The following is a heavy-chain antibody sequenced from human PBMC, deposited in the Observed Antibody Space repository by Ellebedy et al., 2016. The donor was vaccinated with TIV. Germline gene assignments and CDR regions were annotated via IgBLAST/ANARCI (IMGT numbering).Heavy chain of an antibody. CDR3: ARGGFYYDSSGYYLFDY. Sequence: ASVKVSXXASGYTFTGYYMHWVRQAPGQGLEWMGWINPNSGGTNYAQKFQGWVTMTRDTSISTAYMELSRLRSDDTAVYYCARGGFYYDSSGYYLFDYWGQGTLVTVSS. CDR2: INPNSGGT. CDR1: GYTFTGYY. V-gene: IGHV1-2*04. J-gene: IGHJ4*02. D-gene: IGHD3-22*01.